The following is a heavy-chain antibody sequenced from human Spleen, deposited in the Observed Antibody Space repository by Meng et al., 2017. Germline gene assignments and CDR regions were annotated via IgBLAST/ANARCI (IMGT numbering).Heavy chain of an antibody. D-gene: IGHD1-14*01. CDR2: ISSGGSTI. CDR3: ARESTRGNHFDY. Sequence: GESLKISCAASGFTFSDYYMSWIRQAPGKGLEWISYISSGGSTIYYADSVKGRFTISRDNAKNSLYLQMNSLRAEDTAVYYCARESTRGNHFDYWGQGTLVTVSS. J-gene: IGHJ4*02. V-gene: IGHV3-11*04. CDR1: GFTFSDYY.